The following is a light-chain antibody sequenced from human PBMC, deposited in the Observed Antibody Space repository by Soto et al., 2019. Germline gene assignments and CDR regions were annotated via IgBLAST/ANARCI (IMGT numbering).Light chain of an antibody. CDR1: SSDVGGYNY. V-gene: IGLV2-8*01. CDR2: KVN. J-gene: IGLJ2*01. Sequence: QSVLTQPPSASGSPGQSVTISCTGTSSDVGGYNYASWYQQHPGKAPKLVIYKVNKRPSGVPDRFSGSKSGNTASLTVSGLQAEDETDYYCSSYAGSNNFVFGGGTKLTVL. CDR3: SSYAGSNNFV.